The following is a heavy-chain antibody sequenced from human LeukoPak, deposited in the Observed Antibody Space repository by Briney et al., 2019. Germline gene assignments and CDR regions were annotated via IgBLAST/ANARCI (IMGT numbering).Heavy chain of an antibody. CDR2: FDPEDGET. D-gene: IGHD2-15*01. CDR3: ATCGGSGGSCYSRYFDL. J-gene: IGHJ2*01. Sequence: ASVKVSCKVSGYTLTELSMHWVRQAPGKGLEWMGGFDPEDGETIYAQKFQGRVTMTEDTSTDTAYMELSSLRSEDTAGYYCATCGGSGGSCYSRYFDLWGRGTLVTVSS. V-gene: IGHV1-24*01. CDR1: GYTLTELS.